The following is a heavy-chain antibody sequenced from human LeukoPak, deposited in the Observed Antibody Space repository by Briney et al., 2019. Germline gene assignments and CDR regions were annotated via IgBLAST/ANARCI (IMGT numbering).Heavy chain of an antibody. V-gene: IGHV3-33*01. D-gene: IGHD3-22*01. CDR1: GFTFSRYG. CDR3: ARDGGYSSDSSGYDNYFDY. CDR2: IWYDGSNK. J-gene: IGHJ4*02. Sequence: GGSLRLSCAASGFTFSRYGMHWVGQAPGKGLEWVAVIWYDGSNKYYADSVKGRFTISRDNSKNTLYLQMNSLRAEDTAVYYCARDGGYSSDSSGYDNYFDYWGQGTLVTVSS.